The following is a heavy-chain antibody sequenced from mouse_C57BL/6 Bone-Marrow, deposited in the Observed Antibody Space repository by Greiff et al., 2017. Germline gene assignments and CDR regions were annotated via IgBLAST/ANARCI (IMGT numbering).Heavy chain of an antibody. Sequence: QVQLQQSGAELVRPGASVKLSCKASGYTFTDYYINWVKQRPGQGLEWIARIYPGSGNTYYNEKFKGKATLTAEKSSSTAYMQLSSLTSEDSAVYFCARRGYDGYYYARDYWGQGTSVTVSS. J-gene: IGHJ4*01. CDR3: ARRGYDGYYYARDY. D-gene: IGHD2-3*01. CDR1: GYTFTDYY. V-gene: IGHV1-76*01. CDR2: IYPGSGNT.